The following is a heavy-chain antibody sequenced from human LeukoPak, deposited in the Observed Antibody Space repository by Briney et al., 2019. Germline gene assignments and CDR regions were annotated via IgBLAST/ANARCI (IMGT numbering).Heavy chain of an antibody. Sequence: PSETLSLTCTVSGYSVSSGYYWGWIRQPPGKGLEWIVNIYHSGSTYYNPSLKSRVTMSVDTSKNQFSLKLSSVTAADTAVYYCARNYYDFWSGPAPPYNWFDPWGQGTLVTVSS. V-gene: IGHV4-38-2*02. CDR2: IYHSGST. CDR1: GYSVSSGYY. J-gene: IGHJ5*02. D-gene: IGHD3-3*01. CDR3: ARNYYDFWSGPAPPYNWFDP.